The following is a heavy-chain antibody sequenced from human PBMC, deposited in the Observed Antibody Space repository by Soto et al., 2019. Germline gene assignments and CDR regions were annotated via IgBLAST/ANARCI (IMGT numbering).Heavy chain of an antibody. CDR3: ARDPETGSYYHKRDYYYGMDV. J-gene: IGHJ6*02. CDR2: IYHSGST. D-gene: IGHD3-10*01. CDR1: GGSISSSNW. V-gene: IGHV4-4*02. Sequence: SETLSLTCAVSGGSISSSNWWSWVRQPPGKGLEWIGEIYHSGSTNYNPSLKSRVTISVDKSKNQFSLKLSSVTAADTAVYYCARDPETGSYYHKRDYYYGMDVWGQGTTVTVSS.